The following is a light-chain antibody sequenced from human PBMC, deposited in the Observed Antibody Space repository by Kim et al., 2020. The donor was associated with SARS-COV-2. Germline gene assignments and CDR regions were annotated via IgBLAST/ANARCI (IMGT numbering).Light chain of an antibody. CDR3: QQYNNWLFT. Sequence: SPGERATHSCMASQKVSTHLAWFPQNPDQSPRLPSYSASTSATAIPARFSGSWSGTEFTLTITSLQSEDFAVYYWQQYNNWLFTFGPGTKVDIK. CDR2: SAS. J-gene: IGKJ3*01. CDR1: QKVSTH. V-gene: IGKV3-15*01.